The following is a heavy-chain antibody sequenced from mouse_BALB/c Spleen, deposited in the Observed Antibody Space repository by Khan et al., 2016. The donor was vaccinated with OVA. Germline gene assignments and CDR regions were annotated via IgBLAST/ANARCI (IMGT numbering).Heavy chain of an antibody. Sequence: QIQLVQSGPELKKPGETVKISCKASGYTFTDYGMNWVKQAPGKGLKWMGWLNTYTGEPAYADDFKGRFAFSLETSANTAYLQINTLNIEDTATYFCARAPTWLAYWGQGTLVTVSA. J-gene: IGHJ3*01. CDR2: LNTYTGEP. V-gene: IGHV9-3-1*01. CDR1: GYTFTDYG. CDR3: ARAPTWLAY.